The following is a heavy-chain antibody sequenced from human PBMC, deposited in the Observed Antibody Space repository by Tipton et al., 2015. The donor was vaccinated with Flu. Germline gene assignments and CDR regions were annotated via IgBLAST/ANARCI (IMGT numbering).Heavy chain of an antibody. D-gene: IGHD4-11*01. CDR1: GGTFSSYA. CDR3: ALTTNPLIQTWPKFDY. Sequence: QLVQSGAEVKKPGSSVKVSCKASGGTFSSYAISWMRQAPGQGFEWMGGIIPIFGTANYAQNFQGRVTITADESTSTAYMELSSLRSEDTAMYYCALTTNPLIQTWPKFDYWGQGTLVTVSS. CDR2: IIPIFGTA. V-gene: IGHV1-69*01. J-gene: IGHJ4*02.